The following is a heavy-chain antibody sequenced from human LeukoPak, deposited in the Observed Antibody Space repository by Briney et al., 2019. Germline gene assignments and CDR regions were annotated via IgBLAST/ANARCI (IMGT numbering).Heavy chain of an antibody. V-gene: IGHV1-69*05. D-gene: IGHD6-6*01. CDR2: IIPIFGTA. Sequence: ASVKVSCKASGGTFSSYAISWVRQAPGQGLEWMGGIIPIFGTANYAQKFQGRVTITTDESTSTAYMELSSLRSEDTAVYYCATSKTPIAARPWKPNYYYYYYMDVWGKGTTVTVSS. CDR1: GGTFSSYA. CDR3: ATSKTPIAARPWKPNYYYYYYMDV. J-gene: IGHJ6*03.